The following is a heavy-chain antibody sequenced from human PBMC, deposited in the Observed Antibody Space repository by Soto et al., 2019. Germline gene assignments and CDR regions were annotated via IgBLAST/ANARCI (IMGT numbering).Heavy chain of an antibody. V-gene: IGHV3-7*05. Sequence: EVRLVESGGTLVQPGGSLRLSCADSGFTFSSYWMSWVRQAPGKGLEWVANIKQDETEKYYVDSVRGRFAVSRDNGKNTLYLQMNSLRAEDTAVYYCARVRTENYYGMDVWGQGTTVTVSS. J-gene: IGHJ6*02. CDR3: ARVRTENYYGMDV. CDR1: GFTFSSYW. CDR2: IKQDETEK.